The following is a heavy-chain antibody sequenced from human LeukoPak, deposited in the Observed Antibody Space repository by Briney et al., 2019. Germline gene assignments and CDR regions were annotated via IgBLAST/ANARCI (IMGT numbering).Heavy chain of an antibody. J-gene: IGHJ4*02. D-gene: IGHD3-10*01. V-gene: IGHV3-74*01. Sequence: RGSLRLSCAASGFTFSSYWMHWVRQAPGKGLVWVSRINSDGSTTSYADSVEGRFTISRDNAKNTLYLQMNSLRAEDSAVYYCARTYGSGFGWFDYWGQGTLVTVSS. CDR3: ARTYGSGFGWFDY. CDR2: INSDGSTT. CDR1: GFTFSSYW.